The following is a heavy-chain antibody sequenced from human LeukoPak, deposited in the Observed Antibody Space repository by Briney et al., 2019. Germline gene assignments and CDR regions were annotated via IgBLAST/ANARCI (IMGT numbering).Heavy chain of an antibody. CDR2: VIPIFGTA. CDR1: GGTFSSYA. CDR3: ARALSNYVDYYYYDYMDV. V-gene: IGHV1-69*13. Sequence: SVKVSCKASGGTFSSYAISWVRQAPGQGLEWMGGVIPIFGTANYAQKFQGRVTITADESTSTAYMELSSLRSEDTAVYYCARALSNYVDYYYYDYMDVWGKGTTVTVSS. J-gene: IGHJ6*03. D-gene: IGHD4-11*01.